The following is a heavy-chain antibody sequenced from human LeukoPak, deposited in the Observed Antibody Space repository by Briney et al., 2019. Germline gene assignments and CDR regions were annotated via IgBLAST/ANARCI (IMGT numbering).Heavy chain of an antibody. CDR2: ISYDGSNK. V-gene: IGHV3-30*03. J-gene: IGHJ4*02. D-gene: IGHD2-2*01. CDR1: GFTFSSYG. Sequence: GRSLRLSCAASGFTFSSYGMHWVRQAPGKGLEWVAVISYDGSNKYYADSVKGRFTISRDNSKNTLYLQMNSLRAEDTALYHCARGLGYCSSTSCYAGEGDFDYWGQGTLVTVSS. CDR3: ARGLGYCSSTSCYAGEGDFDY.